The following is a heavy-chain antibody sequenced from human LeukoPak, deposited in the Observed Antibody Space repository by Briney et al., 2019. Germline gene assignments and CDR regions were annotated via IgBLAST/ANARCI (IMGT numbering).Heavy chain of an antibody. V-gene: IGHV1-2*02. CDR2: INPNSGGT. CDR3: ARDPINSSSWYVDY. CDR1: GYTFTGYY. J-gene: IGHJ4*02. D-gene: IGHD6-13*01. Sequence: ASVRVSCKASGYTFTGYYMHWVRQAPGQGLKWMGWINPNSGGTNYAQKFQGRVTMTRDTSISTAYMELSRLRSDDTAVYYCARDPINSSSWYVDYWGQGTLVTVSS.